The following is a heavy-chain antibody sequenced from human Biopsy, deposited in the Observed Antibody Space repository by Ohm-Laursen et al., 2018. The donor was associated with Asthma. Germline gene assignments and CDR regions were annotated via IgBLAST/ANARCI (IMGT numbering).Heavy chain of an antibody. D-gene: IGHD1-7*01. CDR2: INPNSGGT. Sequence: ASVKVSCKASGYTFTGYYMHWVRQAPGQGLEWMGWINPNSGGTNYAQKFQGWVTMTRDTSISTAYMELSRLRSDDTAVYYCARELELRGLGFGYYYYGMDVWGQGTTVTVSS. V-gene: IGHV1-2*04. CDR1: GYTFTGYY. J-gene: IGHJ6*02. CDR3: ARELELRGLGFGYYYYGMDV.